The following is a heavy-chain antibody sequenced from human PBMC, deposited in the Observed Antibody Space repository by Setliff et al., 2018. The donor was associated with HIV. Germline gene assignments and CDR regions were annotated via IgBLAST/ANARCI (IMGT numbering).Heavy chain of an antibody. CDR3: AREHCSGGSCNGFDI. D-gene: IGHD2-15*01. CDR2: ISYTGIT. J-gene: IGHJ3*02. V-gene: IGHV4-39*01. CDR1: GGSISRGSYS. Sequence: KPSETLSLTCTVSGGSISRGSYSWGWIRQPPGMGLEWIGSISYTGITNYNPSLNSRVTISVDTSQNQFSLKLSSVTAADTAVYYCAREHCSGGSCNGFDIWGQGTMVTVSS.